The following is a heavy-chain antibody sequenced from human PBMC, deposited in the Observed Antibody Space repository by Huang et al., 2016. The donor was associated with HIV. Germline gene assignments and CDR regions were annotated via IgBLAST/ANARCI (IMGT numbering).Heavy chain of an antibody. CDR1: GFTFGNYG. CDR3: TRDSVYPNYYDGSGFYFDY. D-gene: IGHD3-22*01. V-gene: IGHV3-49*03. CDR2: IRSKEYSETT. J-gene: IGHJ4*02. Sequence: EVQFVESGGGLVQPGRSLRLSCTASGFTFGNYGMSWFHQAPGKGLEWDGFIRSKEYSETTEYAASVKGRFTISRDDSKSIAYLQMNSLKPEDTAVYYCTRDSVYPNYYDGSGFYFDYWGQGTLVTVSS.